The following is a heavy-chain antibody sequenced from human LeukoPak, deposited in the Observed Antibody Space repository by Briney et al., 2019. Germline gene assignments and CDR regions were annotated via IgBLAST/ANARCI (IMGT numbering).Heavy chain of an antibody. D-gene: IGHD2-15*01. CDR1: GFTFSSYG. Sequence: GGPLRLSCAASGFTFSSYGMNWVRQAPGRGLEWVSCISSSSTYICYAGSGKGRFTISRDNTRNSLYLQMNSLRAEDTAVYYCARREDCSGGSCYSNYWGQGTLVTVSS. V-gene: IGHV3-21*01. CDR3: ARREDCSGGSCYSNY. CDR2: ISSSSTYI. J-gene: IGHJ4*02.